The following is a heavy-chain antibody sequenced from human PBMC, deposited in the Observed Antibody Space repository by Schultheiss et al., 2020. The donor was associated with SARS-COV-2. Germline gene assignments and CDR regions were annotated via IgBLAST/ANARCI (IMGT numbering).Heavy chain of an antibody. J-gene: IGHJ4*02. Sequence: SVKVSCKASGGTFSSYAISWVRQAPGQGLEWMGGIIPIFGTANYAQKFQGRVTITADESTSTAYMELSSLRSEDTAVYYCARPYCSCGSCPYFDYWGQGTLVTVSS. V-gene: IGHV1-69*13. CDR1: GGTFSSYA. CDR3: ARPYCSCGSCPYFDY. D-gene: IGHD2-15*01. CDR2: IIPIFGTA.